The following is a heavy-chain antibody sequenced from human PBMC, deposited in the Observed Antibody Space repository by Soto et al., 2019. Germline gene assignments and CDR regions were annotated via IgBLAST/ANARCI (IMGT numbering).Heavy chain of an antibody. CDR3: AIPSSSWSFYYNGLDV. V-gene: IGHV4-34*01. CDR1: GGSVSGYY. D-gene: IGHD6-13*01. Sequence: SETLSLTCAVSGGSVSGYYWSWIRQPPGKGLEWIGEIYPGGSTNYNLSLKSRVTISVDTSKNQFSLKLASVTTADTAVYYCAIPSSSWSFYYNGLDVWGQGTTVTVSS. J-gene: IGHJ6*02. CDR2: IYPGGST.